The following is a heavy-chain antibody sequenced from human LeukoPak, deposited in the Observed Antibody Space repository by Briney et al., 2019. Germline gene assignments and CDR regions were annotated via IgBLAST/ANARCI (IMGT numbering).Heavy chain of an antibody. V-gene: IGHV4-38-2*02. Sequence: SETLSLTCNVSGDSISSDYWSWIRQPPGKGLEWIGSIYHSGSTYYNPSLKSRVTISVDTSKNQFSLKLSSVTAADTAVYYCARDLDDIVLMVFDYWGQGTLVTVSS. CDR2: IYHSGST. J-gene: IGHJ4*02. D-gene: IGHD2-8*01. CDR3: ARDLDDIVLMVFDY. CDR1: GDSISSDY.